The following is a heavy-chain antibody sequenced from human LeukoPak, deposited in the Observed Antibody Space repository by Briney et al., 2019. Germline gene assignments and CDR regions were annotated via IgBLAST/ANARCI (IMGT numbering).Heavy chain of an antibody. V-gene: IGHV3-48*03. J-gene: IGHJ5*02. CDR1: GFTFSSYE. CDR2: ISSSGSTI. Sequence: GSLRLSCAASGFTFSSYEMNWVRQAPGKGLEWVSYISSSGSTIYYADSVKGRFTISRDNAKNSLYLQMNSLRAEDTAVYYCARVRVPYYVAGKADWFDPWGQGTLVTVSS. CDR3: ARVRVPYYVAGKADWFDP. D-gene: IGHD1-26*01.